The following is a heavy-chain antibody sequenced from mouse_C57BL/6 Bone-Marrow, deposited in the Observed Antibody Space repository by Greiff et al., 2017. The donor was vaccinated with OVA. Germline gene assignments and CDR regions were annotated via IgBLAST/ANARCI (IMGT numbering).Heavy chain of an antibody. V-gene: IGHV8-12*01. CDR2: NYWDDDK. Sequence: QVTLKVCGPGILQSSQTLSLTRSFSGFSLSTSGMGVSWIRQPSGKGLEWLAHNYWDDDKSYSPSLKSRLTISKDTSRNQVFLKITSVDTADTATYYCARRAGWLGYFDYWGQGTTLTVSS. J-gene: IGHJ2*01. CDR3: ARRAGWLGYFDY. D-gene: IGHD2-3*01. CDR1: GFSLSTSGMG.